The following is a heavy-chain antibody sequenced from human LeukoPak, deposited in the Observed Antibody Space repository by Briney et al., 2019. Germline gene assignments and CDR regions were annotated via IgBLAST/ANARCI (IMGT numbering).Heavy chain of an antibody. Sequence: PGGSLRLSCAASGSTFSSYSMNWVRQAPGKGLEWVSSISSSSSYIYYADSVKGRFTISRDNAKNSLYLQMNSLRAEDTAVYYCAREGTGFGFDPWGQGTLVTVSS. CDR3: AREGTGFGFDP. V-gene: IGHV3-21*01. CDR2: ISSSSSYI. CDR1: GSTFSSYS. J-gene: IGHJ5*02. D-gene: IGHD2-8*02.